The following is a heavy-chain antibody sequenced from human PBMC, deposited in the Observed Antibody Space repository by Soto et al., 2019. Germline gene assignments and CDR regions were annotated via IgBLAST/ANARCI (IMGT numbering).Heavy chain of an antibody. CDR1: GGSVSSGGYF. D-gene: IGHD2-15*01. CDR3: ARVGCSGGGCYSIDYYYYAMDV. V-gene: IGHV4-61*08. Sequence: QVQLQESGPGLVKPSETLSLTCTVSGGSVSSGGYFWSWIRQSPGKGLEWIGYIYHSGSTNYNPSLKSPVTISLDMSKNQFSLKMTSVTAADTAVYYCARVGCSGGGCYSIDYYYYAMDVWGQGTTVTVSS. CDR2: IYHSGST. J-gene: IGHJ6*02.